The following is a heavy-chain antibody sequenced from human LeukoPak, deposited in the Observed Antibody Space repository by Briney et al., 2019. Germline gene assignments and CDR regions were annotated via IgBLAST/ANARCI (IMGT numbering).Heavy chain of an antibody. CDR2: ISSSSSYI. CDR1: GFTFSSYS. CDR3: ARDIGVGYYFDY. V-gene: IGHV3-21*01. J-gene: IGHJ4*02. D-gene: IGHD6-19*01. Sequence: GGSLRLSCAASGFTFSSYSMNWVRQAPGKGLEWVSSISSSSSYIYYADSVKGRFTTSRDNAKNSLYLQMNSLRAEDTAVYYCARDIGVGYYFDYWGQGTLVTVSS.